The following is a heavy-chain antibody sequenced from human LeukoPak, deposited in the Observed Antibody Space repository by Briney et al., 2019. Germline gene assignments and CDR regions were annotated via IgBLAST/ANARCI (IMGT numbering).Heavy chain of an antibody. Sequence: GGSLRLSCAASGFTFSRHGMHWVRQAPGKGLEWVAFIRYDGSNKYYTDSVKGRFTISRDNSKNMLYLQMNSLRADDTAIYYCAKDPSSSGYFLFDYWGQGTLVTVSS. V-gene: IGHV3-30*02. D-gene: IGHD3-22*01. CDR2: IRYDGSNK. CDR1: GFTFSRHG. J-gene: IGHJ4*02. CDR3: AKDPSSSGYFLFDY.